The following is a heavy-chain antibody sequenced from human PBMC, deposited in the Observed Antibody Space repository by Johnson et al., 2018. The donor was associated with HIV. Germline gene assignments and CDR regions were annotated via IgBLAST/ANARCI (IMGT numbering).Heavy chain of an antibody. CDR1: GFTFSDYY. J-gene: IGHJ3*02. D-gene: IGHD2-8*02. CDR2: ISSSGTTI. Sequence: QVQLVESGGGVVQPGRSLRLSCAASGFTFSDYYMSWIRQTPGKGLEWVSYISSSGTTIYYADSVKGRFTISRDNAKNSLYLQMNNLRAEDTALYYCAKVGYCNGVICSDAFDIWGQGTMVTVSS. V-gene: IGHV3-11*01. CDR3: AKVGYCNGVICSDAFDI.